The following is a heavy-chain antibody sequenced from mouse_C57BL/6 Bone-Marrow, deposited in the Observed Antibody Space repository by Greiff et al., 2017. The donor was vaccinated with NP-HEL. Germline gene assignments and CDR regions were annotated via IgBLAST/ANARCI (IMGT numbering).Heavy chain of an antibody. D-gene: IGHD3-1*01. J-gene: IGHJ2*01. V-gene: IGHV1-18*01. CDR1: GYTFTDYN. CDR2: INPNNGGT. CDR3: ARGLGANYFDY. Sequence: EVQLVESGPELVKPGASVKIPCKASGYTFTDYNMDWVKQSHGKSLEWIGDINPNNGGTIYNQKFKGKATLTVDKSSSTAYMELRSLTSEDTAVYYCARGLGANYFDYWGQGTTLTVSS.